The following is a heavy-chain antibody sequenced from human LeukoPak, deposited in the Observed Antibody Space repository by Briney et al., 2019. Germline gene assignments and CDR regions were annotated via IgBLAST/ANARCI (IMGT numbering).Heavy chain of an antibody. CDR3: ARVKWVKYGMDV. CDR2: IYYRGIT. D-gene: IGHD1-26*01. Sequence: SETLSLTCTVSGVSISSYYWSWIRQPPGKGLEWIGYIYYRGITNYNPSLKSRVTISVDTSKNQFSLKLSSVTAADTAVYYCARVKWVKYGMDVWGQGTTVTVSS. CDR1: GVSISSYY. V-gene: IGHV4-59*01. J-gene: IGHJ6*02.